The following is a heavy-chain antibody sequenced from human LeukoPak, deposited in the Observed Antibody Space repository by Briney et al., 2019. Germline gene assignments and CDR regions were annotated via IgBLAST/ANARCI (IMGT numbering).Heavy chain of an antibody. J-gene: IGHJ4*02. CDR1: GFTFSSYS. V-gene: IGHV3-21*01. Sequence: GGSLRLSCAASGFTFSSYSMNWVRQAPGKGLEWVSSISSSSSYIYYADSVKGRFTISRDNAKNSLYLQMNSLRAEDTAVYYCARDRDSSSWTPDYWGQGTLVTVSS. CDR2: ISSSSSYI. CDR3: ARDRDSSSWTPDY. D-gene: IGHD6-13*01.